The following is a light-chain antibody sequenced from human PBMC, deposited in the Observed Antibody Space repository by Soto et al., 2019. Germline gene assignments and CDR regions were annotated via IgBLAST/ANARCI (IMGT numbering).Light chain of an antibody. J-gene: IGKJ1*01. Sequence: DIQMTHSPSTLSASVVERVTITFLASQIISSWLAWYQQKPGKAPKLLIYDASSLESGVPSRFSGSGSAKEFTLTISSLQPDDFATYYCRQYNNYWKFGQGTKVDIK. CDR3: RQYNNYWK. CDR1: QIISSW. CDR2: DAS. V-gene: IGKV1-5*01.